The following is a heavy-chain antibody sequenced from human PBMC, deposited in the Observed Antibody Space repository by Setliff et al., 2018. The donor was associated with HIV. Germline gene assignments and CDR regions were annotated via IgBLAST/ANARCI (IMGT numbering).Heavy chain of an antibody. CDR2: IYNSGST. J-gene: IGHJ4*02. CDR3: ARGYAFGSLLY. Sequence: PSETLSLTCTVSGGTIGGGGYSWSWIRQHPGKGLEWIGYIYNSGSTYYNPSLKSRVTISVDTSENQFSLKLSSVTAADTAVYYCARGYAFGSLLYWGQGTVVTVSS. CDR1: GGTIGGGGYS. V-gene: IGHV4-31*03. D-gene: IGHD1-1*01.